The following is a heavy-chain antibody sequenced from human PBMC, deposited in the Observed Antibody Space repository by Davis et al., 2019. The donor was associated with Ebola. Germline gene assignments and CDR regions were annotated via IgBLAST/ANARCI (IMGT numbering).Heavy chain of an antibody. D-gene: IGHD6-19*01. CDR3: AKDRAAVADWYFDL. CDR1: GFPITNYW. J-gene: IGHJ2*01. Sequence: GGSLRLSCAVSGFPITNYWTHWVRQAPGKGLEWVSDISSGGGAPYYADSVKGRFTISRDNSKNTLYLQMNSLRAEDTAVYYCAKDRAAVADWYFDLWGRGTLVTVSS. CDR2: ISSGGGAP. V-gene: IGHV3-23*01.